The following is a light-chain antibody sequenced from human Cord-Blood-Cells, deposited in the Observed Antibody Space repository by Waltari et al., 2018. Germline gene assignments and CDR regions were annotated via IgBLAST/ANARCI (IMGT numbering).Light chain of an antibody. CDR2: EVS. V-gene: IGLV2-14*01. Sequence: QSALTQPASASGSPGQSITISCTGTSSDVGGYNYVPWYPPHPGKAPKLMTYEVSNRPPGVSNRFSGSKSGNTASLAISGLQGEDEADYYCSTYTSSSTGVFGGGTKLTVL. CDR3: STYTSSSTGV. J-gene: IGLJ2*01. CDR1: SSDVGGYNY.